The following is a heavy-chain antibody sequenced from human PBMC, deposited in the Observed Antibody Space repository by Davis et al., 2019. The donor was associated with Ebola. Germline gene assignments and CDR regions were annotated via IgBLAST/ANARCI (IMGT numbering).Heavy chain of an antibody. CDR2: IKSSSSYI. D-gene: IGHD3-10*01. CDR1: GFTFSSYS. CDR3: ARDPSGGGDWGH. J-gene: IGHJ4*02. V-gene: IGHV3-21*01. Sequence: GESLKISCAASGFTFSSYSMNWVRQAPGKGLEWVSFIKSSSSYIYYADSVKGRFAISRDNAKNSLYLQMNSLRDEDTAVYYCARDPSGGGDWGHWGQGTLVTVSS.